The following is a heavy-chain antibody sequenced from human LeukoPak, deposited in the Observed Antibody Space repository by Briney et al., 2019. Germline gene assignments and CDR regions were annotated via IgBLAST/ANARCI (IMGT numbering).Heavy chain of an antibody. CDR1: GGSISSGGYY. CDR3: ARTSGYDYVIDY. J-gene: IGHJ4*02. V-gene: IGHV4-31*03. Sequence: SETLSPTCTVSGGSISSGGYYWSWIRQHPGKGLEWIGYIYYSGSTYYNPSLKSRVTISVDTSKNQFSLKLSSVTAADTAVYYCARTSGYDYVIDYWGQGTLVTVSS. D-gene: IGHD5-12*01. CDR2: IYYSGST.